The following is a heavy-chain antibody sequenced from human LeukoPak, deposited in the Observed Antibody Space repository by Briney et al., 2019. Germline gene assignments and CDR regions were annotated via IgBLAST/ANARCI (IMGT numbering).Heavy chain of an antibody. D-gene: IGHD6-19*01. V-gene: IGHV3-33*08. Sequence: QAGGSLRLSCAASGFTVSSNYMSWVRQAPGKGLEWVAVIWYDGSNKYYADSVKGRFTISRDNSKNTLYLQMNSLRAEDTAVYYCARDQSSGWQPYFDYWGQGTLVTVSS. CDR2: IWYDGSNK. J-gene: IGHJ4*02. CDR3: ARDQSSGWQPYFDY. CDR1: GFTVSSNY.